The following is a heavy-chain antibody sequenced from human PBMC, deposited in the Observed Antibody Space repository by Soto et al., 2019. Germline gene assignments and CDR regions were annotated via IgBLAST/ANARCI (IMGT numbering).Heavy chain of an antibody. CDR2: ISYDGSNK. CDR3: AKELIGWGYLAY. Sequence: GGTLRISCAASGFSLRSYDMHWVRQAPGKGLEWVAVISYDGSNKYYADSVKGRFTISRDNSKNTLYLQLHSLRAEDTAVYYFAKELIGWGYLAYWGQGTLVTGSA. D-gene: IGHD6-19*01. V-gene: IGHV3-30*18. J-gene: IGHJ4*02. CDR1: GFSLRSYD.